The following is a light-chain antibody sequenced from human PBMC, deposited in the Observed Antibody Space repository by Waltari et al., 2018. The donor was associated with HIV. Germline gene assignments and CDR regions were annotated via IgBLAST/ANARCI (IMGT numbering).Light chain of an antibody. CDR3: QAWDSSTSYV. CDR2: QDT. CDR1: KLGDKY. V-gene: IGLV3-1*01. Sequence: SYELTQPPSVSVSPGQPASITCSGDKLGDKYASWYQQKPVQSTVLVIYQDTQRPSGIPGRFSGSNSGNTATLTISGTQAMDEADYYCQAWDSSTSYVFGTGTKVTVL. J-gene: IGLJ1*01.